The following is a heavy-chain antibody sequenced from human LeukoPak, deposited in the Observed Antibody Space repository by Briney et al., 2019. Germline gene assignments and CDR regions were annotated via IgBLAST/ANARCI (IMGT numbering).Heavy chain of an antibody. D-gene: IGHD6-13*01. J-gene: IGHJ4*02. V-gene: IGHV3-48*01. CDR3: TRSRPGTEAGQPNFDY. CDR2: ISSISSII. CDR1: GFTFSTYS. Sequence: GGSLRLSCAASGFTFSTYSMSWVRQAPGKGLEWASYISSISSIIYYADSVKGRFTISRDNARNSLYLQMNSLRAEDTAVYYCTRSRPGTEAGQPNFDYWGQGTLVTVSS.